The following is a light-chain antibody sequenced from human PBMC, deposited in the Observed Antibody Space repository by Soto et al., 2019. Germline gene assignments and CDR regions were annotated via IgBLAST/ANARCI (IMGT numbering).Light chain of an antibody. V-gene: IGLV2-14*01. CDR3: DSFRSGTILV. CDR1: RSDIGDSNF. CDR2: EVN. Sequence: QSALTRPASVSGSPGQSVTISCTGPRSDIGDSNFISWYQHSPGKAPRLLIYEVNNRPSGVSKRFSGSKAGNTASLTISGLLDDEEADYFCDSFRSGTILVFGSGTKLTVL. J-gene: IGLJ1*01.